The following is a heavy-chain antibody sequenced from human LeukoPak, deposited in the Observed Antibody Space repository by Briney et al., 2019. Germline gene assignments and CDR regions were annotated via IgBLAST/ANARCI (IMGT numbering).Heavy chain of an antibody. J-gene: IGHJ5*02. D-gene: IGHD3-9*01. CDR2: ISSSSSYI. V-gene: IGHV3-21*01. CDR3: ARATSDNILTGYYSP. Sequence: GGSLRLSCAASGFTFSSYTMNWVRQAPGKGLEWVSSISSSSSYIYYADSVKGRFTISRDNAKNSLVLQMNSLRAEDTAVYYCARATSDNILTGYYSPWGQGSLVVVSS. CDR1: GFTFSSYT.